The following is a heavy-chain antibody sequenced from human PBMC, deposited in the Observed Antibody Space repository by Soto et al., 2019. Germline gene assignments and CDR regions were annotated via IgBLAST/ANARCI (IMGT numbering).Heavy chain of an antibody. V-gene: IGHV4-59*06. CDR2: IYYSGST. Sequence: TSETLSLPCTVSGGSISSYYWSWIRQHPGKGLEWIGYIYYSGSTYYNPSLKSRVTISVDTSKNQFSLKLSSVTAADTAVYYCARGRTYHSGSYFPSWFDPWGQGTLVTVSS. CDR1: GGSISSYY. D-gene: IGHD1-26*01. J-gene: IGHJ5*02. CDR3: ARGRTYHSGSYFPSWFDP.